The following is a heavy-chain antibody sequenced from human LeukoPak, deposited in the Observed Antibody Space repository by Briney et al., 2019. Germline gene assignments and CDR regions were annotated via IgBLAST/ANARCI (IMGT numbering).Heavy chain of an antibody. D-gene: IGHD6-6*01. CDR3: ARHFGSSSVSPYDY. CDR1: SGSVSSASYY. Sequence: SETLSLTCTVSSGSVSSASYYWGWIRQPPGKGLEWIGTIHHSGSTSYNPFLKSRVIISVDSSKNQFSLRVTSVTAADTAVYYCARHFGSSSVSPYDYWGQGTLLTVSS. J-gene: IGHJ4*02. V-gene: IGHV4-39*01. CDR2: IHHSGST.